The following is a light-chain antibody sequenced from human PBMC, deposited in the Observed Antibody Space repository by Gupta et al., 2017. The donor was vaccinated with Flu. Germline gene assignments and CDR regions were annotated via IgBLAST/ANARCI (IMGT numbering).Light chain of an antibody. CDR3: QQYYDVPFT. CDR2: WAT. Sequence: SLGERATINCKSSQSVLYDSTEKDYLSWYQQKPGQPPKLHISWATTRESGVPDRFSASGSGTDFTLTIASLQAEDVAVYYCQQYYDVPFTFGGGTKVEIK. CDR1: QSVLYDSTEKDY. J-gene: IGKJ4*01. V-gene: IGKV4-1*01.